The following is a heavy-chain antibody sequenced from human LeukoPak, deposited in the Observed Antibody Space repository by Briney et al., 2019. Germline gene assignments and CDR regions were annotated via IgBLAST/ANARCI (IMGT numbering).Heavy chain of an antibody. Sequence: SETLSLTCTVSGGSISSSSYYWSWIRQPPGKGLEWIGYIYYSGSTNYNPSLKSRVTISVDTSKNQFSLKLGSVTAADTAVYYCARWTTVVTADWFDPWGQGTLVTVSS. D-gene: IGHD4-23*01. J-gene: IGHJ5*02. CDR3: ARWTTVVTADWFDP. CDR1: GGSISSSSYY. V-gene: IGHV4-61*01. CDR2: IYYSGST.